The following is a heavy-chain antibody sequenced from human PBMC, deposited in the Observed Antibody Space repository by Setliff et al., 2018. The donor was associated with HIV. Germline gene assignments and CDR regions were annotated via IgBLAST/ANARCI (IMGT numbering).Heavy chain of an antibody. D-gene: IGHD2-21*02. CDR2: IYNTGST. CDR3: ATQGLTVPIPGGYFQH. Sequence: SETLSLTCTVTGGSISSGGFYWTWIRQHPGKGLEWIGYIYNTGSTYHSPSLESRVTISIDTSKNQFSLKLSSVTAADTAVYYCATQGLTVPIPGGYFQHWGPGILVTVSS. V-gene: IGHV4-31*03. J-gene: IGHJ1*01. CDR1: GGSISSGGFY.